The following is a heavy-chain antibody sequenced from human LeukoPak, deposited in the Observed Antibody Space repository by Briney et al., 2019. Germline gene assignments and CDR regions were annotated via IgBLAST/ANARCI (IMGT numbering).Heavy chain of an antibody. CDR2: IRSKANSYAT. Sequence: PGRSLRLSCAASGFTFSSSAMHWVGQASGKGLEWVGRIRSKANSYATAYAASVKGRFTISRDDSKNTAYLQMNSLKTEDTAVYYCVYSGNEDGGYWGQGTLVTVSS. J-gene: IGHJ4*02. D-gene: IGHD1-26*01. CDR1: GFTFSSSA. V-gene: IGHV3-73*01. CDR3: VYSGNEDGGY.